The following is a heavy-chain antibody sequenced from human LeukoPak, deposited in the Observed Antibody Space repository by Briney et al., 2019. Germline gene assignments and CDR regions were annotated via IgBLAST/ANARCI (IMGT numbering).Heavy chain of an antibody. D-gene: IGHD3-22*01. Sequence: KSGGSLRLSCAASGFTSTNAWMSWVRQAPGKGLEWVGRIKTEADGGTTDYAAPVKGRFTISRDDSKNMLYLQMNSLKTEDTAVYYCARVVSYYYDSSGHDYWGQGTLVTVSS. CDR2: IKTEADGGTT. CDR3: ARVVSYYYDSSGHDY. V-gene: IGHV3-15*01. CDR1: GFTSTNAW. J-gene: IGHJ4*02.